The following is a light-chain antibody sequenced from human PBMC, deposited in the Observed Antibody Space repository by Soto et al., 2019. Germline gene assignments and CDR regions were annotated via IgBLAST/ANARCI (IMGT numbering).Light chain of an antibody. CDR3: MIWPSNAFYV. Sequence: HRFLNQAPSSLPTPWGALGCPLPLSNEKKVCSNTIYWYQQKPGSPPRYLLYYYSDSDKGQGSGVPSRFSGSKDVSANAGTLLISGLQSEDEADYYCMIWPSNAFYVFGTGTKVTVL. J-gene: IGLJ1*01. CDR2: YYSDSDK. CDR1: NEKKVCSNT. V-gene: IGLV5-37*01.